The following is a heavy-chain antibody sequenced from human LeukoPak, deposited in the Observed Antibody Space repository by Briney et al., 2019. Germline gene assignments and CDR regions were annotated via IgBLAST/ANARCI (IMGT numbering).Heavy chain of an antibody. CDR2: INPSGGST. Sequence: ASVTVSCTASGYTFTSYYMHWVRQAPGQGLEWMGIINPSGGSTSYAQKFQGRVTMTRDTSTSTVYMELSSLRSEDTAVYYCAREYSSSWYGGWYFQHWGQGTLVTVSS. CDR1: GYTFTSYY. CDR3: AREYSSSWYGGWYFQH. J-gene: IGHJ1*01. V-gene: IGHV1-46*01. D-gene: IGHD6-13*01.